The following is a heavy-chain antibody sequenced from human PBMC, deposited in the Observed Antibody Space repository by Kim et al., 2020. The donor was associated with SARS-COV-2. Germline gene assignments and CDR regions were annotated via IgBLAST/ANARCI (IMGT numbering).Heavy chain of an antibody. V-gene: IGHV1-2*06. Sequence: ASVKVSCKASGYTFTGYYMHWVRQAPGQGLEWMGRINPNSGGTNYAQKFQGRVTMTRDTSISTAYMELSRLRSDDTAVYYCARETTYYYYGMDVWGQGTTVTVSS. CDR1: GYTFTGYY. CDR3: ARETTYYYYGMDV. J-gene: IGHJ6*02. CDR2: INPNSGGT. D-gene: IGHD1-1*01.